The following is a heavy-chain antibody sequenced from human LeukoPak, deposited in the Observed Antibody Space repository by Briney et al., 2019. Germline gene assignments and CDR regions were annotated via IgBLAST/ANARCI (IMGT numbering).Heavy chain of an antibody. CDR3: ARDRPYYDFWSGYGFDP. V-gene: IGHV4-30-4*08. CDR1: GGSFSGYY. Sequence: SETLSLTCAVYGGSFSGYYWSWIRQPPGKGLEWIGYIYYSGSTYYNPSLKSRVTISVDTSKNQFSLKLSSVTAADTAVYFCARDRPYYDFWSGYGFDPWGQGTLVTVSS. CDR2: IYYSGST. D-gene: IGHD3-3*01. J-gene: IGHJ5*02.